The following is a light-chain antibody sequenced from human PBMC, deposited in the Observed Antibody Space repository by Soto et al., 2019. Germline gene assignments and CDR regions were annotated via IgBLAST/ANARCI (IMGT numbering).Light chain of an antibody. Sequence: DIQMTQSPSSLSASVGDRVTITCRASQSIRTYLNWYQQKPGKAPKPLIYAASSVQSGVPSRFSGSGSDSTLTISSLQPEDSATYYCQQSYNTPYTFGQGTKVDIK. CDR2: AAS. CDR3: QQSYNTPYT. CDR1: QSIRTY. V-gene: IGKV1-39*01. J-gene: IGKJ2*01.